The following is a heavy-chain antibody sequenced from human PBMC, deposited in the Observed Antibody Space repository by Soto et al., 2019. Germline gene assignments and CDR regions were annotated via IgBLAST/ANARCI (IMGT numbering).Heavy chain of an antibody. V-gene: IGHV3-30-3*01. CDR1: GFTFSSYA. Sequence: PGGSLRLSCAASGFTFSSYAMHWVRQAPGKGLEWVAVISYDGSNKYHADSVKGRFTISRDNSKNTLYLQMNSLRAEDTAVYYCAASSRYYDFWSGPFDYWGQGTLVTVSS. D-gene: IGHD3-3*01. CDR2: ISYDGSNK. J-gene: IGHJ4*02. CDR3: AASSRYYDFWSGPFDY.